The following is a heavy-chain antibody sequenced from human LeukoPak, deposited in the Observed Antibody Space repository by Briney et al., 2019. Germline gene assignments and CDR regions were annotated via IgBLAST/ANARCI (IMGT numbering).Heavy chain of an antibody. Sequence: ASVKVSCKASGYTFTSYDINWVRQATGQGLEWMGWMNPNSGNTGYAQNFQGRVTMTRNTTISTAYMELGRLRSEDTAVYFCARGRRVGYLYYGSGLRDYMDVWGQGTTVTVSS. CDR2: MNPNSGNT. J-gene: IGHJ6*02. CDR3: ARGRRVGYLYYGSGLRDYMDV. D-gene: IGHD3-10*01. CDR1: GYTFTSYD. V-gene: IGHV1-8*01.